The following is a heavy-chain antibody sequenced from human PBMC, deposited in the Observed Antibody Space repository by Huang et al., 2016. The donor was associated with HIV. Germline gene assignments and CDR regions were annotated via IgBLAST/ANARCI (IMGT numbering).Heavy chain of an antibody. V-gene: IGHV4-34*02. CDR3: ARDATTNPRGWFDP. Sequence: QVLLEQWGAGLLESAETLSLTCAVYGGSLRDYYWSWLRQHPGKGLEWVGEINHLGSSNYNPSLRSRVSISVDGSKKQFSLKLKSVTDADTAIYYCARDATTNPRGWFDPWGQGTLVTVSS. J-gene: IGHJ5*02. D-gene: IGHD1-1*01. CDR1: GGSLRDYY. CDR2: INHLGSS.